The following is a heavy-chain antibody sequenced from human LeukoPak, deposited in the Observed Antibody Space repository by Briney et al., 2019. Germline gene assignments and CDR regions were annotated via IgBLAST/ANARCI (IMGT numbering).Heavy chain of an antibody. V-gene: IGHV3-7*01. CDR1: GFTFSGSW. J-gene: IGHJ4*02. Sequence: GGSLRLSCAASGFTFSGSWMSWVRQAPGKGLEWVANIKQDGSDKYYVDSVKGRFTISRDNAKNSLYLQMNSLGVEDTALYYCARVRWDAVVETGLDYWGQGTLVTVSS. D-gene: IGHD2-21*02. CDR2: IKQDGSDK. CDR3: ARVRWDAVVETGLDY.